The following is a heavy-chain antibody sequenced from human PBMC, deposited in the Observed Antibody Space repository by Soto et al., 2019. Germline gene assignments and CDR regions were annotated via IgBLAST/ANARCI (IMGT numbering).Heavy chain of an antibody. V-gene: IGHV3-7*01. CDR2: IKYDGSEK. J-gene: IGHJ3*01. CDR3: MRVPHHYDVSDFYYCDGFAF. CDR1: GFTFNSYW. Sequence: EVQLVESGGALVQPGGSLRLSCEASGFTFNSYWMTWVRQAPGKGLEWVANIKYDGSEKYYVDSVKGRFTISSANAKNSRSPEIQSRRAEDTAVYFCMRVPHHYDVSDFYYCDGFAFWGRGTVVTVSS. D-gene: IGHD3-22*01.